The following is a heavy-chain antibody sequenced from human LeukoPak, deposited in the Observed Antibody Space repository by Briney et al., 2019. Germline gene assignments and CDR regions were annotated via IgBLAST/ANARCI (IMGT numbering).Heavy chain of an antibody. CDR3: AKAGGYDSSGYYYFDY. D-gene: IGHD3-22*01. CDR1: GFTFSNYA. CDR2: ISGSGGST. V-gene: IGHV3-23*01. J-gene: IGHJ4*02. Sequence: GGSLRLSCAASGFTFSNYAMSWVRQAPGKGLEWVSAISGSGGSTYCADSVKGRFAISRDNSKNTMYLQMNSLRAEDTAVYYCAKAGGYDSSGYYYFDYWGQGTLVTVSS.